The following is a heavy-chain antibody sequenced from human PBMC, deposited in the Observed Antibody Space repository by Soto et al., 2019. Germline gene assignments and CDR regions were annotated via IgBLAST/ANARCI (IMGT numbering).Heavy chain of an antibody. CDR3: ATGGSTVTREFDY. CDR1: GYTFTGLY. D-gene: IGHD4-17*01. J-gene: IGHJ4*01. Sequence: QVQLVQSGAEVKKPGASVKVSCKASGYTFTGLYMHWVRQAPGQGLEWMGWINPNSGDTEHAQNFQGWVTMTRDTSISTAYMELRRLRSDDTAVDYCATGGSTVTREFDYWGHGNLVSVSS. V-gene: IGHV1-2*04. CDR2: INPNSGDT.